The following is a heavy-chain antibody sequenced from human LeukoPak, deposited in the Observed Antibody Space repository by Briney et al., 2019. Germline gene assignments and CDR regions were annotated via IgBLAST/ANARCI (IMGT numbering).Heavy chain of an antibody. CDR1: GFTFRSYR. D-gene: IGHD2-2*01. V-gene: IGHV3-7*01. Sequence: GGSLRFSCAASGFTFRSYRMSWVRQAPGKGLEWVANIKEDANEEYYVDSVRGRFIISRDNAKNSLFLQMYSLRADDTAVYYCARAGYCTSNSCYSPNFYYMDVWGKGTTVAVSS. CDR3: ARAGYCTSNSCYSPNFYYMDV. CDR2: IKEDANEE. J-gene: IGHJ6*03.